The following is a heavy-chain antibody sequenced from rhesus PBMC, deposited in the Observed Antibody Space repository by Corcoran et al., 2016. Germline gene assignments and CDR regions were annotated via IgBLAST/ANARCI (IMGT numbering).Heavy chain of an antibody. V-gene: IGHV4-57*02. Sequence: QLQQQESGPGLVRPSATLSLPCAVAVVSISPSWLSWIRQPPGKGLEWIGRISGGSGSSSESPSRRSRATISTDTSRNHISLRLIFVTAADTALYYCANGGPDKDRFDVWGPGVLVTVSS. CDR2: ISGGSGSS. CDR3: ANGGPDKDRFDV. D-gene: IGHD3-34*01. CDR1: VVSISPSW. J-gene: IGHJ5-1*01.